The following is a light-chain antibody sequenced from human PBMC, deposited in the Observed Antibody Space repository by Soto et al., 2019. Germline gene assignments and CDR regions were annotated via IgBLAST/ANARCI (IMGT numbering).Light chain of an antibody. CDR2: DTF. J-gene: IGKJ1*01. CDR1: QSVSNY. CDR3: VQRSTWPWT. Sequence: IMLTQSPATLSLSPGARATLSCRAGQSVSNYLAWYQQKSGQAPRLLLYDTFNRATGIPARFSGSGSGTDFTLTISSLEPEDLAVYFCVQRSTWPWTSGQGTKVEIK. V-gene: IGKV3-11*01.